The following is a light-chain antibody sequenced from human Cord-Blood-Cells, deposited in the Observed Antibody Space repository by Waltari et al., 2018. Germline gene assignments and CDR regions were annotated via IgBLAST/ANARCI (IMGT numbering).Light chain of an antibody. CDR1: NSHTGRTT. V-gene: IGLV1-44*01. J-gene: IGLJ2*01. CDR2: SNK. CDR3: AAWDDSLNGLV. Sequence: QSVLTQPPSASGPPGQGVTISCSGRNSHTGRTTEQWYQQLPGTAPKLLIDSNKQRPSGVPDRFSGAKSGTSASLAISGLQSEDEADYYCAAWDDSLNGLVFGGGTKLTVL.